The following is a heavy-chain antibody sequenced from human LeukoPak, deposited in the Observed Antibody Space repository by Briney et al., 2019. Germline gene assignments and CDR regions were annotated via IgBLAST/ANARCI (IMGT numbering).Heavy chain of an antibody. CDR2: IYHSGST. J-gene: IGHJ4*02. CDR3: ARVWVDTAMVFDY. D-gene: IGHD5-18*01. CDR1: GYSISSGYY. Sequence: SETLSLTCTVSGYSISSGYYWGWIRQPPGKGLEWIGSIYHSGSTYYNPSLKSRVTISVDTSKNQFSLKLSSVTAADTAVYYCARVWVDTAMVFDYWGQGTLVIVSS. V-gene: IGHV4-38-2*02.